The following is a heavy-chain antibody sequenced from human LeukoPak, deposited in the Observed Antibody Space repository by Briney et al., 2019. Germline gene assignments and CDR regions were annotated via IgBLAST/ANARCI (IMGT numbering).Heavy chain of an antibody. CDR1: GYTFTGYY. Sequence: ASVKVSCKASGYTFTGYYMHWVRQAPGQGLEWMGWINPNSGGTNYAQKFQGRVTMTRDTSIGTAYMELSRLRSDDTAVYYCARVSRHGSGSLGYWGQGTLVTVSS. J-gene: IGHJ4*02. CDR2: INPNSGGT. D-gene: IGHD3-10*01. V-gene: IGHV1-2*02. CDR3: ARVSRHGSGSLGY.